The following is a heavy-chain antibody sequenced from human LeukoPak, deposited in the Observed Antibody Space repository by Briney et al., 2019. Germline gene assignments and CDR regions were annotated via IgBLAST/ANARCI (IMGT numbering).Heavy chain of an antibody. CDR3: ARRSGETYLPEVSSYYYYMAV. CDR1: GGSINSHY. J-gene: IGHJ6*03. CDR2: IYYSGST. Sequence: SETLSLTCTVSGGSINSHYWSWIRQPPGKGLEWIGNIYYSGSTNYNPSLKSRVTISVDTSKNQFSLKLSSVTAADTAVYYCARRSGETYLPEVSSYYYYMAVWSERTTVIVPS. D-gene: IGHD2-2*01. V-gene: IGHV4-59*11.